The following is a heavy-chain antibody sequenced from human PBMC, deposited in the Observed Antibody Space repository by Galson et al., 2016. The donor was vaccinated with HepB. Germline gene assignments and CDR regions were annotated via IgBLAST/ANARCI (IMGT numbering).Heavy chain of an antibody. CDR3: SRHVSGGSVYLYYYYAMDV. CDR2: IRYSGSTF. CDR1: GGSIRSTSYY. J-gene: IGHJ6*02. D-gene: IGHD3-10*01. V-gene: IGHV4-39*01. Sequence: SETLSLTCTVSGGSIRSTSYYWGWIRQPPGKGLEWIGNIRYSGSTFYYNPSLKSRVTISVDTSTNQFSLQLNSVTAADTAVYFCSRHVSGGSVYLYYYYAMDVWGQGTTVTVSS.